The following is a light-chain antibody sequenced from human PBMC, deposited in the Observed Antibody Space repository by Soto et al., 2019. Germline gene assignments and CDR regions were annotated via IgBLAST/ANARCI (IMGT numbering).Light chain of an antibody. CDR3: QSYDSSLSGSYV. CDR1: SSNIGAGYD. J-gene: IGLJ1*01. CDR2: DNN. V-gene: IGLV1-40*01. Sequence: QAVVTQPPSVSGAPGQSVIISCTGSSSNIGAGYDVHWYQQLPGTAPRLLIYDNNNRPSGVPARFSVSKSDTSASLAITGLQPEDEADYYCQSYDSSLSGSYVFGTGTKLTVL.